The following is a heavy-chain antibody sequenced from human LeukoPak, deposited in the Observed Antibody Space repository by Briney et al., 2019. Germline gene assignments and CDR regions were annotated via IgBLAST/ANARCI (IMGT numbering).Heavy chain of an antibody. D-gene: IGHD2-2*01. J-gene: IGHJ4*02. V-gene: IGHV4-59*08. CDR3: ARQPAATASFDY. Sequence: SETLSLTCTVSGGSISSYYWSWIRQPPGKGLEWIAYIYYSGSTNYNPSLKSRVIISVDTSKNQFSLQLTSVTAADTAVYYCARQPAATASFDYWGQGTLVTVSS. CDR2: IYYSGST. CDR1: GGSISSYY.